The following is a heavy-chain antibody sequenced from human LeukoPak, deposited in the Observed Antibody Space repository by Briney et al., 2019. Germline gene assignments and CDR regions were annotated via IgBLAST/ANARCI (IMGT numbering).Heavy chain of an antibody. CDR2: IYYSGST. CDR1: GGSISSSSYY. Sequence: SETLSLTCTASGGSISSSSYYWGWIRQPPGKGLEWIGSIYYSGSTYYNPSLKSRVTISVDTSKNQFSLKLSSVTAADTAVYYCARARLAAAGQAFDYWGQGTLVTVSS. CDR3: ARARLAAAGQAFDY. J-gene: IGHJ4*02. V-gene: IGHV4-39*07. D-gene: IGHD6-13*01.